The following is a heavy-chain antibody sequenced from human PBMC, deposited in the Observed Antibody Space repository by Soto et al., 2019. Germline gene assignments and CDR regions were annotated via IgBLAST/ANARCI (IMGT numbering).Heavy chain of an antibody. D-gene: IGHD5-12*01. V-gene: IGHV1-69*06. J-gene: IGHJ5*02. CDR1: GGTFSSYA. CDR2: IIPIFGTA. Sequence: QVQLVQSGAEVKKPGSSVKVSCKAAGGTFSSYAISWVRQAPGQGLEWMGGIIPIFGTANYAQKFQGRVTITADKSTSTAYMELSSLRSEDTAVYYCAREGDSGWLQLGWFDPWGQGTLVTVSS. CDR3: AREGDSGWLQLGWFDP.